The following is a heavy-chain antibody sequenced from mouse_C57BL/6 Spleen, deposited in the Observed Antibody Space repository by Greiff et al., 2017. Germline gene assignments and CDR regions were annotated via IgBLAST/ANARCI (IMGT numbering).Heavy chain of an antibody. J-gene: IGHJ2*01. V-gene: IGHV1-53*01. CDR1: GYTFTSYW. D-gene: IGHD3-3*01. CDR2: INPSNGGT. CDR3: ARGGLRNYFDY. Sequence: QVQLQQSGTELVKPGASVKLSCKASGYTFTSYWMHWMKQRPGQGLEWIGNINPSNGGTNYNEKFKSKATLTVDKSSSTAYMQLSSLTSEDSAVYYCARGGLRNYFDYWGQGTTLTVSS.